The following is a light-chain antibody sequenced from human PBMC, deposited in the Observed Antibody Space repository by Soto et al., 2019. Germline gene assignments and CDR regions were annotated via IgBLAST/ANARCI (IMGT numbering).Light chain of an antibody. V-gene: IGKV2-28*01. CDR2: LGS. CDR1: QSLLHSNGYNY. Sequence: DIVMTQSPLSLPVTPGEPASISCRSSQSLLHSNGYNYLDWYLQKPGQSPQLLIYLGSNRASGVPDRLSGSGSGTDFTLKISRVEAEDGGVYYCMQALQTAYTFGQTNKLEIK. CDR3: MQALQTAYT. J-gene: IGKJ2*01.